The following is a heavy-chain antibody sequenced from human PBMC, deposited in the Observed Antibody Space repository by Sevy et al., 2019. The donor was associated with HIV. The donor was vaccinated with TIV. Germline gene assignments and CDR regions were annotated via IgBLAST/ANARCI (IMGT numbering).Heavy chain of an antibody. CDR1: GFTFTNYG. V-gene: IGHV3-23*01. Sequence: GGSLRLSCAASGFTFTNYGMHWVRLAPGKGLEWVSVLSNSGANTDYADSVRGRFTVSRDNSKNTVYLQLNSLRAEDTAIYYCAKEWTLLSDWYGEFDYWGQGTLVTVSS. J-gene: IGHJ4*02. D-gene: IGHD6-19*01. CDR2: LSNSGANT. CDR3: AKEWTLLSDWYGEFDY.